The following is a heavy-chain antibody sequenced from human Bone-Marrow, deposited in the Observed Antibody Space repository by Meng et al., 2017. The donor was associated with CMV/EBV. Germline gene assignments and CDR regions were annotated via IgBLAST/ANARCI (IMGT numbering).Heavy chain of an antibody. D-gene: IGHD3-22*01. V-gene: IGHV3-21*01. Sequence: GGSLRLSCTASGFTSSTYSMNWVRQAPGKGLEWVSSISSSGSFTFYADSGKGRFTISRDNAKNSLYRQMDSLSAEDTAVYYCASTMIPSWGQGTLVTVSS. CDR2: ISSSGSFT. CDR1: GFTSSTYS. CDR3: ASTMIPS. J-gene: IGHJ5*02.